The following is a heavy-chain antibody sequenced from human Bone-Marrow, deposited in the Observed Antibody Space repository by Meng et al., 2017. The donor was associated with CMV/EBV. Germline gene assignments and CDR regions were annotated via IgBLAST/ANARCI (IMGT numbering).Heavy chain of an antibody. Sequence: GESLKISCAASGFTFSSYSMNWVRQAPGKGLEWVSYISSSGSTIYYADSVKGRFTISRDNAKNSLYLQTNSLRAEDTAVYYCAREWVTTSAYGMDVWGQGTTVTVSS. V-gene: IGHV3-48*04. CDR3: AREWVTTSAYGMDV. J-gene: IGHJ6*02. CDR2: ISSSGSTI. D-gene: IGHD4-11*01. CDR1: GFTFSSYS.